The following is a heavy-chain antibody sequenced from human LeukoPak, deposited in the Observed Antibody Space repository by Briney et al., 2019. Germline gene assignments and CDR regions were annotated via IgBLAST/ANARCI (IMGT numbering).Heavy chain of an antibody. CDR1: GFTFSSYT. J-gene: IGHJ4*02. Sequence: GGSLRLSCAASGFTFSSYTMNWVRHAPGKGLEWVSSITSSSSYIYYADSVKGRFTISRDNAKNSLCLQMNSLRAEDTAVYYCARHVVAVGFDYWGQGTLVTVSS. D-gene: IGHD3-22*01. V-gene: IGHV3-21*01. CDR3: ARHVVAVGFDY. CDR2: ITSSSSYI.